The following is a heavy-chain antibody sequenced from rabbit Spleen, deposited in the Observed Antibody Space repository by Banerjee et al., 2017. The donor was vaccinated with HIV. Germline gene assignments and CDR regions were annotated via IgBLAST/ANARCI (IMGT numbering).Heavy chain of an antibody. J-gene: IGHJ6*01. CDR1: GFDFSSSDY. CDR2: IAGSNSGFT. CDR3: ARDTSSSFSSYGMDL. V-gene: IGHV1S45*01. D-gene: IGHD1-1*01. Sequence: QEQLVESGGGLVQPGGSLKLSCKASGFDFSSSDYMCWVRQAPGKGLEWISCIAGSNSGFTYSATWAKGRFTCSKTSSTTVTLQMTSLTVADTATYFCARDTSSSFSSYGMDLWGQGTLVTVS.